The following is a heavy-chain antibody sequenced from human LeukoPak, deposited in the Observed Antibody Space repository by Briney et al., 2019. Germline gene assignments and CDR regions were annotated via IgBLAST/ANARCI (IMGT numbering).Heavy chain of an antibody. J-gene: IGHJ5*02. Sequence: SETLSLTCTVSGGPITSSSYYWGWIRQPPGKGPEWIGSIYYSGSTYYNPSLKSRVTISVDTSKNQFSLKLSSMTAADTAVYYCARTYGSGSYYWFDPWGQGTLVTVSS. D-gene: IGHD3-10*01. CDR2: IYYSGST. CDR1: GGPITSSSYY. V-gene: IGHV4-39*01. CDR3: ARTYGSGSYYWFDP.